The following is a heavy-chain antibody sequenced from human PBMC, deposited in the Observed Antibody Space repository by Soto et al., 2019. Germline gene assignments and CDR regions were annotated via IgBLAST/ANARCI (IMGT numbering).Heavy chain of an antibody. Sequence: QITLKESGPTLLKPTQTLTLTCTFSGFSLSTSGVGVGWIRQPPGKALEWLALIYWDDDKRYSPSLKSRLTITKDTSKNQVVLTMTNMDPVDTATYYCAHHSTWEMATIAWGQGTLVTVSS. V-gene: IGHV2-5*02. J-gene: IGHJ5*02. CDR2: IYWDDDK. CDR1: GFSLSTSGVG. D-gene: IGHD5-12*01. CDR3: AHHSTWEMATIA.